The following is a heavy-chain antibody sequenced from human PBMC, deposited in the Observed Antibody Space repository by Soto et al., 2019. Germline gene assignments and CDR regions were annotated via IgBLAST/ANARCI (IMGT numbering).Heavy chain of an antibody. V-gene: IGHV5-51*03. D-gene: IGHD2-15*01. CDR1: GDRFTRHW. J-gene: IGHJ3*02. Sequence: ELQLAQSGAEVKKPGESLKISCKGSGDRFTRHWIAWLRQMPGKCLEWMGMIYPGDSDTRYSPSFEGQGTISVDKSIATAHRQWICLAASDTAVYYCASAADLRQIAFDIWGQGTVVIVSS. CDR3: ASAADLRQIAFDI. CDR2: IYPGDSDT.